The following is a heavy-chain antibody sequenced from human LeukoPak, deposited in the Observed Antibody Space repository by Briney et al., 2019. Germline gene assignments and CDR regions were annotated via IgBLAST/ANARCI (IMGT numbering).Heavy chain of an antibody. CDR1: GYNFFGYY. CDR3: ARFPLHNYDFWSGYCDY. J-gene: IGHJ4*02. V-gene: IGHV1-2*06. D-gene: IGHD3-3*01. Sequence: ASVKVSCKPSGYNFFGYYIHWVRQAPGQGLEWMGRINPNSGGTNYAPRFQGRVTMSSDKYSNTVYMELNRLTFDDTAVYYCARFPLHNYDFWSGYCDYWGQGTLVTVSS. CDR2: INPNSGGT.